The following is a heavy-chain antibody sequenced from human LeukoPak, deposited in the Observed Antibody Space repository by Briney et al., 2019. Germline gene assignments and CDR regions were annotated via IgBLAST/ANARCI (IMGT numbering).Heavy chain of an antibody. D-gene: IGHD2-2*01. V-gene: IGHV3-7*01. CDR3: ARPRGCGSSRCNNFDY. Sequence: GGSLRPSCAVSGFAFSGYSMSWVRQAPGKGLEWVAKMNEYGSEIFYLDSVKGRFTISRDNAKNSLYLQMNSLRAEDTAVYYCARPRGCGSSRCNNFDYWGQGTLVTVSS. CDR2: MNEYGSEI. CDR1: GFAFSGYS. J-gene: IGHJ4*02.